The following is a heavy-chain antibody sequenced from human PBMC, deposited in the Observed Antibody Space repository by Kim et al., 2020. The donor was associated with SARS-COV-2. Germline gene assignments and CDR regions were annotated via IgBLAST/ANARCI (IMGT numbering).Heavy chain of an antibody. Sequence: GGSLRLSCAASGFTFSNYVMSWVRQAPGKGLEWVSGISGNGDSTYYADSVKGRFTISRDNSKNTVCLQMGSLRAEDTAVYYCAKYCSAATCFYYYCMDVWGQGTTVTVSS. CDR3: AKYCSAATCFYYYCMDV. J-gene: IGHJ6*02. D-gene: IGHD2-15*01. CDR1: GFTFSNYV. V-gene: IGHV3-23*01. CDR2: ISGNGDST.